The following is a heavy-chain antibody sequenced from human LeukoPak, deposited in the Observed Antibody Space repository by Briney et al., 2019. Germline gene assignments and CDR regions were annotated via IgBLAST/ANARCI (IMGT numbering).Heavy chain of an antibody. V-gene: IGHV4-59*01. CDR3: ARGARYLDY. CDR2: IYYSGST. D-gene: IGHD3-9*01. CDR1: RGSISSYY. J-gene: IGHJ4*02. Sequence: SSETLSLTCTVSRGSISSYYWSWIRQPPGKGLEWIGYIYYSGSTNYNPSLKSRITISIDTSKNQFSLKLSSVTAADTAVYYCARGARYLDYWGQGTLVTVSS.